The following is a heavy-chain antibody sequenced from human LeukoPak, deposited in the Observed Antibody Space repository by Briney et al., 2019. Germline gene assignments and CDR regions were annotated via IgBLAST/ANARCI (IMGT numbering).Heavy chain of an antibody. CDR2: ISGSGGST. D-gene: IGHD2/OR15-2a*01. CDR3: ARAQLKYDYYYYGMDV. CDR1: GFTFSSYA. Sequence: GGSLRLSCAASGFTFSSYAMSWVRQAPGKGLEWVSAISGSGGSTYYADSVKGRFTISRDNSKNTLYLQMNSLRAEDTAVYYCARAQLKYDYYYYGMDVWGQGTTVTVSS. V-gene: IGHV3-23*01. J-gene: IGHJ6*02.